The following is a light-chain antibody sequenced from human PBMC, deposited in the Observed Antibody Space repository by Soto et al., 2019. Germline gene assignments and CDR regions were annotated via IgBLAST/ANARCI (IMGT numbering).Light chain of an antibody. CDR1: QTVGSSY. Sequence: EIVLTQSPGTLSLSPGERATLSCRASQTVGSSYFGWYQQKPGQAPRLLIYAASSRATGIPDRFSGSGSGIDFTLTIDSLEPEDYAVYFCQQYGSAPYTFGQGTRVDIK. CDR2: AAS. J-gene: IGKJ2*01. CDR3: QQYGSAPYT. V-gene: IGKV3-20*01.